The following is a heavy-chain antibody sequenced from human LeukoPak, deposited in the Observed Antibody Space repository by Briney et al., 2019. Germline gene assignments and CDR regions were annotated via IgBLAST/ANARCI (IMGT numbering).Heavy chain of an antibody. J-gene: IGHJ4*02. CDR2: INHSGST. V-gene: IGHV4-34*01. CDR3: ARFQNEYYYDSSGYYPRTDFDY. Sequence: SETLSLTCAVYGGSLSGYYWSWIRQPPGKGLEWIGEINHSGSTNYNPSLKSRVTVSVDTSKNQFSLKLSSVTAADTAVYYCARFQNEYYYDSSGYYPRTDFDYWGQGTLVTVSS. D-gene: IGHD3-22*01. CDR1: GGSLSGYY.